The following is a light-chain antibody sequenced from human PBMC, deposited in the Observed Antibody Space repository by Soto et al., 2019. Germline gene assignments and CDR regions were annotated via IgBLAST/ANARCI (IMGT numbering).Light chain of an antibody. CDR2: EVT. J-gene: IGLJ2*01. CDR1: SSDVGGYNY. V-gene: IGLV2-8*01. CDR3: AVWDDNLKGL. Sequence: QSVLTQPPSASGSPGQSVTISCTGTSSDVGGYNYVSWYQQYPGKAPKLMIYEVTKRPSGVPDRFSGSKSGNTASLTVSGLEAEDEADYYCAVWDDNLKGLFGGGTQLTVL.